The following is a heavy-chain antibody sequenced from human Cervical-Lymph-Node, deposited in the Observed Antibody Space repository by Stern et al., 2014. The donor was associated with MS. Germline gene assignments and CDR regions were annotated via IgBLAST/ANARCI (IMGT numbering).Heavy chain of an antibody. V-gene: IGHV4-34*01. CDR3: ARRGETVGKGWFDP. CDR2: INHSGRT. D-gene: IGHD2-15*01. J-gene: IGHJ5*02. CDR1: GGSFSGYY. Sequence: QVQLQQWGAGLLKPSETLSLTCAVYGGSFSGYYWSWIRQPPGKGLEWIGEINHSGRTNYNTSLKRRVTISVDTHQNQFSLNLSSVTAADTAVYYCARRGETVGKGWFDPWGQGTLVTVSS.